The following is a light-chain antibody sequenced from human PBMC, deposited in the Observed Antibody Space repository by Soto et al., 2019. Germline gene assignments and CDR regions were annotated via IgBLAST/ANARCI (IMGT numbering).Light chain of an antibody. Sequence: QSALTQPASVSGSPGQSITISCTGTSSNVGGYNYVSWYQQNPGKAPKLMIYEVTNRPSGVSNRFSGSKSGNTASLTISGLQAEDEADYYCCSYAGSYTVVFGGGTKLTVL. CDR3: CSYAGSYTVV. CDR2: EVT. CDR1: SSNVGGYNY. V-gene: IGLV2-14*01. J-gene: IGLJ2*01.